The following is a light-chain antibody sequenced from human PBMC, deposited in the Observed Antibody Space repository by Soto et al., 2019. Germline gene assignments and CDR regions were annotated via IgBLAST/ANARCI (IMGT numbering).Light chain of an antibody. CDR1: SSDVGGYNY. V-gene: IGLV2-11*01. Sequence: QSALTQPRSVSVSPGQSVTISCTGTSSDVGGYNYVSWYQQHPGKAPKLMIYDVSKRPSGVPDRFSGSKSGNTASLTISGLQAEDEADYYCCSYAGSYHYVFGTGTKVTVL. J-gene: IGLJ1*01. CDR2: DVS. CDR3: CSYAGSYHYV.